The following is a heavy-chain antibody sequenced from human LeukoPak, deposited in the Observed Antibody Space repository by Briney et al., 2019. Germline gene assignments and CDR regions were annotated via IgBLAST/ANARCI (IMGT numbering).Heavy chain of an antibody. CDR2: INHSGST. V-gene: IGHV4-34*01. Sequence: SETLSLTCAVYGGSFSGYYWSWIRQPPGKGLEWIGEINHSGSTNYNPSPKSRVTISVDTSKNQVSLKLSSVTAADTAVYYCARGTTMIVVVITSRAPRYFDLWGRGTLVTVSS. CDR1: GGSFSGYY. D-gene: IGHD3-22*01. CDR3: ARGTTMIVVVITSRAPRYFDL. J-gene: IGHJ2*01.